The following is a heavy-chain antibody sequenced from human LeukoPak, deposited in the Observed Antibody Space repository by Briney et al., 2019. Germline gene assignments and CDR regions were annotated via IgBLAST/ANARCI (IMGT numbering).Heavy chain of an antibody. CDR3: ARDRITMVRGALRYYGMDV. D-gene: IGHD3-10*01. Sequence: SETLCLTCTVSGGSINNYYWSWIRQPPGKGLEWIGYIYYSGSTNYNPSLKSRVTISVDTSKNQFSLKLNSVTAADTAVYYCARDRITMVRGALRYYGMDVWGQGTTVTVSS. J-gene: IGHJ6*02. CDR1: GGSINNYY. V-gene: IGHV4-59*01. CDR2: IYYSGST.